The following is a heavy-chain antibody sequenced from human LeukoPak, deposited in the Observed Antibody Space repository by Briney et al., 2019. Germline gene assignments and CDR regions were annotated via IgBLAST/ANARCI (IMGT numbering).Heavy chain of an antibody. D-gene: IGHD4-17*01. CDR1: GGSISSSSYY. CDR2: IYYSGST. J-gene: IGHJ5*02. Sequence: PSETLSLTCTVSGGSISSSSYYWGWIRQPPGKGLEWIGSIYYSGSTYYNPSLKSRVTISADTSKNQFSLKLSSVTAADTAVYYCARGQFDYAISHWFDPWGQGTLVTVSS. CDR3: ARGQFDYAISHWFDP. V-gene: IGHV4-39*01.